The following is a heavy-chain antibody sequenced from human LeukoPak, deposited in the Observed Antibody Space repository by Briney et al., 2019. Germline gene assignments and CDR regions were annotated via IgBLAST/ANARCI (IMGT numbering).Heavy chain of an antibody. V-gene: IGHV4-34*01. Sequence: PSETLSLTCAVYGVSFSGYYWSWIRQPPGKGLEWIGEINHSGSTNYNPSLKSRVTISVDTSKNQFSLKLSSVTAADTAVYYCARADYYYDSSGYYNWYFDLWGRGTLVTVSS. J-gene: IGHJ2*01. CDR1: GVSFSGYY. D-gene: IGHD3-22*01. CDR2: INHSGST. CDR3: ARADYYYDSSGYYNWYFDL.